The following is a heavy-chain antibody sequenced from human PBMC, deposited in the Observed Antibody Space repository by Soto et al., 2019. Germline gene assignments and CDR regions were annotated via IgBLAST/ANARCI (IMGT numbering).Heavy chain of an antibody. CDR1: GGSISSSSYY. J-gene: IGHJ5*02. V-gene: IGHV4-39*01. CDR2: IYYSGST. Sequence: ETLSLTCTVSGGSISSSSYYWGWIRHPPGKGLEWIGSIYYSGSTYYNPSLKSRVTISVDTSKNQFSLKLSSVTAADTAVYYCARRRSSRNWFEHWGKGTLVTVSS. CDR3: ARRRSSRNWFEH. D-gene: IGHD6-19*01.